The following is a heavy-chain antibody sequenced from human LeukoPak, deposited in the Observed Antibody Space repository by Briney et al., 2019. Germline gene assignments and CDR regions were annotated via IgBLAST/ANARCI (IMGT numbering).Heavy chain of an antibody. J-gene: IGHJ4*02. CDR1: GFTFSSYA. D-gene: IGHD4-17*01. CDR3: AKALYGDYVGVSIDY. CDR2: ISGSGGST. Sequence: PGGSLRLSCAASGFTFSSYAMSWVRQAPGKGLEWVSAISGSGGSTYHADSVKGRFTISRDNSKNTLYLQMNSLRAEDTAVYYCAKALYGDYVGVSIDYWGQGTLVTVSS. V-gene: IGHV3-23*01.